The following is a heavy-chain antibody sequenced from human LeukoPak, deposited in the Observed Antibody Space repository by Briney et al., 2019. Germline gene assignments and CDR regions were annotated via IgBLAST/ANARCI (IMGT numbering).Heavy chain of an antibody. CDR1: GGSLSSGGYS. CDR3: ARAVAATPYAEYYFDY. J-gene: IGHJ4*02. Sequence: SQTLSLTCAVSGGSLSSGGYSWIWIRQPPGRGLEWFGYIYHSGSTYYNPSLKSRVTISVDRSKNQFSLKLSSVTAADTAVYYCARAVAATPYAEYYFDYWGQGTLVTVSS. D-gene: IGHD2-15*01. V-gene: IGHV4-30-2*01. CDR2: IYHSGST.